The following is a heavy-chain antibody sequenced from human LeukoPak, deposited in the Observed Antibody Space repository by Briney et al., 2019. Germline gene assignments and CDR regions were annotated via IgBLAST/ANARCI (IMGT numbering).Heavy chain of an antibody. CDR1: GFTFSSYD. CDR3: ARVDVLYGMDV. Sequence: PGGSLRLSCAASGFTFSSYDMHWVRQATGKGLEWVSAIGTAGDTYSPGSVKGRFTISRENAKNSLYLQMNSLRAGDTAVYYCARVDVLYGMDVWGQGTTVTVSS. D-gene: IGHD6-6*01. V-gene: IGHV3-13*01. CDR2: IGTAGDT. J-gene: IGHJ6*02.